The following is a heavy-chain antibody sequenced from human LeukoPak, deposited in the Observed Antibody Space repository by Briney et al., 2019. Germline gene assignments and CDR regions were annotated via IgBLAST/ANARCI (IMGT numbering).Heavy chain of an antibody. J-gene: IGHJ3*02. CDR1: GFTFSSYG. D-gene: IGHD6-13*01. V-gene: IGHV3-30*18. CDR3: AKEGGSSWAPDAFDI. Sequence: GRSLRLSCAASGFTFSSYGMHWVRQAPGKGLEGVAVISYDGSNKYYAKNTLYLQMNSLRAEDTAVYYCAKEGGSSWAPDAFDIWGQGTMVTVSS. CDR2: ISYDGSNK.